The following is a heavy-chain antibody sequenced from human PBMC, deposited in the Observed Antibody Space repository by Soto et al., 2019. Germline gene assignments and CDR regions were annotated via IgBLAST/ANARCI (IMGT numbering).Heavy chain of an antibody. CDR3: LTINSYGPPGSGYYYGMDV. CDR2: IYSGGST. CDR1: GFTVSSNY. Sequence: PGGSLRLSCAASGFTVSSNYMSWFRQAPGKGLEWVSVIYSGGSTYYADSVKGRFTISRHNSKNTLYLQMNSLRAEDTAVYYCLTINSYGPPGSGYYYGMDVWGQGTTVTDSS. V-gene: IGHV3-53*04. D-gene: IGHD5-18*01. J-gene: IGHJ6*02.